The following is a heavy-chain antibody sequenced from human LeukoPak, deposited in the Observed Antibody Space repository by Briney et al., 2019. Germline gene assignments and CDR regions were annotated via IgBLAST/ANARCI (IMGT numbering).Heavy chain of an antibody. CDR2: ISSSGSTI. D-gene: IGHD4-17*01. Sequence: PGGSLRLSCAASGFTFSSYEMNWVRQAPGKGLEWVSYISSSGSTIYYADSVKGRFTISRDNSKDTLNLQMNSLRAEDTAVYFCAGRCIYPDYGRLDAFDIWGQGTMVTVSS. V-gene: IGHV3-48*03. CDR1: GFTFSSYE. CDR3: AGRCIYPDYGRLDAFDI. J-gene: IGHJ3*02.